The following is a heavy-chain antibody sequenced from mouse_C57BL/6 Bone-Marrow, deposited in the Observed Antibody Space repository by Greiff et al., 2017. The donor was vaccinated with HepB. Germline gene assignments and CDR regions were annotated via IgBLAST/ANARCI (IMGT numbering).Heavy chain of an antibody. D-gene: IGHD2-4*01. CDR2: ISSGGSYT. CDR1: GFTFSSYG. Sequence: VQLKESGGDLVKPGGSLKLSCAASGFTFSSYGMSWVRQTPDKRLEWVATISSGGSYTYYPDSVKGRFTISRDNAKNTLYLQMSSLKSEDTAMYYCASIYYDYEDYWGQGTTLTVSS. J-gene: IGHJ2*01. CDR3: ASIYYDYEDY. V-gene: IGHV5-6*01.